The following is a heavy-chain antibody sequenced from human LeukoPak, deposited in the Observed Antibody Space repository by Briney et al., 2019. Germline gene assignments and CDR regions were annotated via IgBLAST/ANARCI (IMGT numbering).Heavy chain of an antibody. Sequence: GGSLRLSCAASGFTFSSYAMHWVRQAPGKWLEWVAVISYDGSNKYYADSVKGRFTISRDNSKNTLYLQMNSLRAEDTAVYYCARDTDYYFDYWGQGTLVTVSS. CDR1: GFTFSSYA. D-gene: IGHD2-21*02. CDR3: ARDTDYYFDY. CDR2: ISYDGSNK. V-gene: IGHV3-30-3*01. J-gene: IGHJ4*02.